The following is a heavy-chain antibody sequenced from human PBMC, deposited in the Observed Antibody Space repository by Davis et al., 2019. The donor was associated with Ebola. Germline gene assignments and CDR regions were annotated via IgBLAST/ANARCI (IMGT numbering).Heavy chain of an antibody. CDR1: GYTFTGYY. J-gene: IGHJ4*02. V-gene: IGHV1-3*01. Sequence: ASVKVSCKASGYTFTGYYMHWVRQAPGQGLEWMGWINAGNGNTKYSQKFQGRVTITRDTSASTSYMEMSSLRSEDTAVYYCARGSDSSGYYPTDYWGQGTLVTVSS. CDR3: ARGSDSSGYYPTDY. CDR2: INAGNGNT. D-gene: IGHD3-22*01.